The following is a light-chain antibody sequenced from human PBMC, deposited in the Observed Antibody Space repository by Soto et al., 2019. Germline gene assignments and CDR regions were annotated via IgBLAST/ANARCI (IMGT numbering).Light chain of an antibody. Sequence: QSVLTQPPSVSAAPGQKVTISCSGSSSNIGNNYVSWYQQLPGTAPKLLMYENNKRPSGIPDRFSGSKSGTSATLGITGLQTGDEADYYCRTWDSSLSAGVFGGGTKLTVL. J-gene: IGLJ3*02. CDR2: ENN. CDR1: SSNIGNNY. V-gene: IGLV1-51*02. CDR3: RTWDSSLSAGV.